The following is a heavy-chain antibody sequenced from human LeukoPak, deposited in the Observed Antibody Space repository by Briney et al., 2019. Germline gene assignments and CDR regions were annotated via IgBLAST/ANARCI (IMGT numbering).Heavy chain of an antibody. V-gene: IGHV3-7*01. Sequence: QPGGSLRLSCAASGFTLSNYWMSWVRQAPGEGLEWVANIKQDGSEKYYADSVKGRFTISRDSAKNSLNLQMNSLRAEDTAVYYCARNRGADYWGQGTLVTVSS. D-gene: IGHD3-10*01. CDR3: ARNRGADY. J-gene: IGHJ4*02. CDR2: IKQDGSEK. CDR1: GFTLSNYW.